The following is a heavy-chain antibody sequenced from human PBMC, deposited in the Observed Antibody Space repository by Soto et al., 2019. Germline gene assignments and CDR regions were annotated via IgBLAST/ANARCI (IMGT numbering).Heavy chain of an antibody. D-gene: IGHD4-17*01. V-gene: IGHV4-39*01. J-gene: IGHJ4*02. Sequence: PSETLSLTCTVSGGSISSGDYYWGWIRQPPGKGLEWIGNIYYSENTYYNPSLRSRVTISVDTSKNQFSLRLTSVTAADTAVYYCATHPPYGPLDHWGQGTLVTVSS. CDR1: GGSISSGDYY. CDR3: ATHPPYGPLDH. CDR2: IYYSENT.